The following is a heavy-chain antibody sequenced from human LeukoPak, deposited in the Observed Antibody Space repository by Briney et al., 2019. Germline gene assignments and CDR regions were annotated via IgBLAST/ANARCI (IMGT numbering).Heavy chain of an antibody. V-gene: IGHV1-69*06. Sequence: SVKVSCKASGGTFSSYAISWVRQAPGQGLEWMGGIIPIFGTANYAQKFQGRVTITADNSTSTAYMELSSLRSEDTAVYYCARAPLYSSGWTNYFDYWGQGTLVTVSS. D-gene: IGHD6-19*01. CDR1: GGTFSSYA. CDR3: ARAPLYSSGWTNYFDY. CDR2: IIPIFGTA. J-gene: IGHJ4*02.